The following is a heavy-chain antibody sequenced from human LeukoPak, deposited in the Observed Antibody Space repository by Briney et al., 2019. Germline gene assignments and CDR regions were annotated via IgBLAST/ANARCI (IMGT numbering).Heavy chain of an antibody. CDR3: ARQADYYDSSGYSPGDY. D-gene: IGHD3-22*01. CDR2: IYPGDSDT. J-gene: IGHJ4*02. V-gene: IGHV5-51*01. CDR1: GYSFTSYW. Sequence: GESLKISCKGSGYSFTSYWIGWVRQMPGKGLEWMGMIYPGDSDTRYSPSFQGQVTISADKSISTAYLQWSSLKASDTAMYYCARQADYYDSSGYSPGDYWGQGTLVTVSS.